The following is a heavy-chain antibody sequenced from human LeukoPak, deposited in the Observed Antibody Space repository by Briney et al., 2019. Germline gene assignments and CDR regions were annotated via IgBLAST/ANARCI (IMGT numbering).Heavy chain of an antibody. D-gene: IGHD3-22*01. J-gene: IGHJ4*02. V-gene: IGHV4-59*01. CDR1: GGSISSYY. CDR2: IYYSGST. Sequence: ATLSLTCPVSGGSISSYYWSWIRQPPGKGLEWIGYIYYSGSTNYNPSLKSRVTISVDTSKNQFSLKLSSVTAADTAVYYCARGADYYDSSGYYLYYFDYWGQGTLVTVSS. CDR3: ARGADYYDSSGYYLYYFDY.